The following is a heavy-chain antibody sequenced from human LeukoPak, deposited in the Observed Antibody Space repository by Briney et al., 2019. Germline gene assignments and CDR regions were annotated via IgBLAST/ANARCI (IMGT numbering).Heavy chain of an antibody. V-gene: IGHV4-39*01. J-gene: IGHJ4*02. CDR3: ASSAGGYFDWLTFDY. Sequence: PSETLSLTCTVSGGSISSSSYYWGWIRQPPGKGLEWIGSIYYSGSTYYNPSLKSRVTISVDTSKNQFSLKLSSVTAADTAVYYCASSAGGYFDWLTFDYWGQGTLVTVSS. CDR1: GGSISSSSYY. CDR2: IYYSGST. D-gene: IGHD3-9*01.